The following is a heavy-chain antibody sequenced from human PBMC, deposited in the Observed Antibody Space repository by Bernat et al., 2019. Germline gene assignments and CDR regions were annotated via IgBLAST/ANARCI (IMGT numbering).Heavy chain of an antibody. CDR3: AKCSGASCYAPFDY. J-gene: IGHJ4*02. CDR2: ISGSGGST. CDR1: GFTFSSYA. Sequence: GGDLVQPGGSLRLSCAASGFTFSSYAMSWVRQAPGKGLEWVSAISGSGGSTYYADSVKGRFTVSSDNFKNTLYLQMNSLRAEDAAVYYCAKCSGASCYAPFDYWGQGTLVTVSS. V-gene: IGHV3-23*01. D-gene: IGHD2-2*01.